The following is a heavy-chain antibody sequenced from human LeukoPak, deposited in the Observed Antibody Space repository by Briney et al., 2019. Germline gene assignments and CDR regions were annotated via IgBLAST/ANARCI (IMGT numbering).Heavy chain of an antibody. Sequence: PGGSLRLSCAVSGLTVNSNYMTWVRQAPGKGLEWVSVIYSDGKTYRAASVKRRFTISTDNSKDTVYLQMNSLGPEDRAVYYCTRVDTGRGGGWVSFDYWGQGTLVTVSS. CDR1: GLTVNSNY. CDR2: IYSDGKT. CDR3: TRVDTGRGGGWVSFDY. J-gene: IGHJ4*02. V-gene: IGHV3-66*02. D-gene: IGHD3-10*01.